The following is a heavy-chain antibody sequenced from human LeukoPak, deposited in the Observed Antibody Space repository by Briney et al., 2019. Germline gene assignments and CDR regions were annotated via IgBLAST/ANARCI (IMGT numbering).Heavy chain of an antibody. CDR3: ARDHSFAVHGVDYYYYMDV. CDR1: GFTFSSYA. D-gene: IGHD2/OR15-2a*01. Sequence: GGSLRLSCAASGFTFSSYAMNWVRQASGKGLEWVSYISSSSSTIYYADSVKGRFTISRDNAKNSLYLQMNSLRAEDTAVYYCARDHSFAVHGVDYYYYMDVWGKGPTVTVSS. V-gene: IGHV3-48*01. CDR2: ISSSSSTI. J-gene: IGHJ6*03.